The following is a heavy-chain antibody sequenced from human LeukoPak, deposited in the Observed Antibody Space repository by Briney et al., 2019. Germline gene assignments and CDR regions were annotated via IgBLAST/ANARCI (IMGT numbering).Heavy chain of an antibody. CDR1: GFTFSSYW. CDR2: IMQDGSDK. J-gene: IGHJ5*01. D-gene: IGHD4-17*01. V-gene: IGHV3-7*05. Sequence: PGGSLRLSCAASGFTFSSYWMSWVRQAPGKGLEWVANIMQDGSDKSYVDSVRGRFTVARDTAKNLLYLQMNSLRVEDTAVYYCARNGFVWASGIDYGWFDSWGQGTLVTVSS. CDR3: ARNGFVWASGIDYGWFDS.